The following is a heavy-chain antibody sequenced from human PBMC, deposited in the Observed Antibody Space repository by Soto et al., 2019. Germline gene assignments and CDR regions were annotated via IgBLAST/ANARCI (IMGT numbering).Heavy chain of an antibody. CDR2: ISDTSSDI. Sequence: EVHLVESGGGSGQPGGSLRLSCAASGFTFSSYSMIWVRQAPGKGLEWVSYISDTSSDIYYADSVKGRFTISRDNAMNTLYLQMNTLRAEDTAVYYCAKDIVAGSGWYTFDSWGQGTPVTVSS. CDR1: GFTFSSYS. CDR3: AKDIVAGSGWYTFDS. D-gene: IGHD6-19*01. J-gene: IGHJ4*02. V-gene: IGHV3-48*04.